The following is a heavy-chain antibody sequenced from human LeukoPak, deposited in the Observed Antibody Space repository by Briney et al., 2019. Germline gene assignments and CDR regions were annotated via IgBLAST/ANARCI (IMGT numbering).Heavy chain of an antibody. J-gene: IGHJ6*03. CDR1: GDSISSGDYY. Sequence: PSETLSLTCTVSGDSISSGDYYWSWIRQPAGKGLEWIGRISSSGSTNYNPSLKSRVTISVDTSKDQFSLKLSSVTAADTAVYYCARDRAAVYYYYMDVWGKGTTVTVSS. CDR3: ARDRAAVYYYYMDV. V-gene: IGHV4-61*02. CDR2: ISSSGST. D-gene: IGHD3-10*01.